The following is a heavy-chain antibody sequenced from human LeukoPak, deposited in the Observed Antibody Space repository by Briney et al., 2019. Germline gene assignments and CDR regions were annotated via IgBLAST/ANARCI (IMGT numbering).Heavy chain of an antibody. D-gene: IGHD2-15*01. CDR2: IYYSGST. CDR1: GGSISSYY. Sequence: SETLSLTCTVSGGSISSYYWSWIRQPPGKGLEWIGYIYYSGSTNYNPSLKSRVTISVDTSKNQFSLKLSSVTAADTAVYYCARGASVVGWGYWGQGTLVTVSS. CDR3: ARGASVVGWGY. J-gene: IGHJ4*02. V-gene: IGHV4-59*12.